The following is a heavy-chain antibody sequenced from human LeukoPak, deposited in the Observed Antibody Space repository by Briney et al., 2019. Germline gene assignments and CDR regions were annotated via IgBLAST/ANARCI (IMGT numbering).Heavy chain of an antibody. V-gene: IGHV1-2*04. J-gene: IGHJ5*01. Sequence: ASVKVSCKASGYTFTGYYMHWVRQAPGQGLEWMGWINPNSGGTNYAQKFQGWVTMTRNTSINTAYMELSSLTSEDTAVYFCARSTVSFGEGLDSWGLGTLVIVSS. D-gene: IGHD3-10*01. CDR2: INPNSGGT. CDR3: ARSTVSFGEGLDS. CDR1: GYTFTGYY.